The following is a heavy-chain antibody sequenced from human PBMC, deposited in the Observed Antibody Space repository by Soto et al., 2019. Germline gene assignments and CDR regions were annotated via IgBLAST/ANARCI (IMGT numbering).Heavy chain of an antibody. CDR3: ARSRYYSDFYFDY. CDR2: MFYTGST. D-gene: IGHD4-17*01. CDR1: GGSFSGYY. J-gene: IGHJ4*02. Sequence: PSETLSLTCAVYGGSFSGYYWSWIRQAPGKGLEWIGYMFYTGSTNYNPSLNSRVTIPVDTSKNQFSLKLSSVTAADTAVYYCARSRYYSDFYFDYWGQGILVTVSS. V-gene: IGHV4-59*01.